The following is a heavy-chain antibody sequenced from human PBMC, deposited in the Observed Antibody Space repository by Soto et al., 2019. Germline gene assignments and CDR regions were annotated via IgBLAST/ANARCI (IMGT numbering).Heavy chain of an antibody. CDR2: ISAGGDAT. Sequence: GGSLRLSCAASGFTFSYFAMSWVRQAPEKGLQWVSAISAGGDATHYADSVKGRFTISRDNSKNTLYLDMNSLRAEDTAVYFCAKAHEGWVQVWSSDYWGQGTLVTVSS. J-gene: IGHJ4*02. CDR3: AKAHEGWVQVWSSDY. CDR1: GFTFSYFA. D-gene: IGHD5-18*01. V-gene: IGHV3-23*01.